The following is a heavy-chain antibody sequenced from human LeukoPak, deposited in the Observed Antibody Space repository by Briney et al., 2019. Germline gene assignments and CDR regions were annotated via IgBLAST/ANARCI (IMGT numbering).Heavy chain of an antibody. CDR1: GFTFNSYA. D-gene: IGHD4-17*01. V-gene: IGHV3-23*01. CDR2: ISGGGETT. Sequence: GGSLRLSCAASGFTFNSYAMNWVRQAPGKGLEWVSSISGGGETTYYADSAKGRFTISRDNSPNTLYLQMNSLRAEDTAVYYCARDYADYVGYFFFDYWGQGTLVTVSS. J-gene: IGHJ4*02. CDR3: ARDYADYVGYFFFDY.